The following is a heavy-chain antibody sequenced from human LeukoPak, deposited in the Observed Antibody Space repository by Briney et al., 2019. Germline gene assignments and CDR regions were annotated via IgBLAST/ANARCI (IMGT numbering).Heavy chain of an antibody. CDR3: TKYSGRIDY. J-gene: IGHJ4*02. Sequence: GGSLRLSCTSSGFTFGGYAMSWFRQAPGKGLEWVAFIRGKAYGGTTEYAASVKGRFIISRDDSKSIAYLQMNSLKTEDTAVYYCTKYSGRIDYWGQGTPVTVSS. CDR1: GFTFGGYA. D-gene: IGHD5-18*01. CDR2: IRGKAYGGTT. V-gene: IGHV3-49*03.